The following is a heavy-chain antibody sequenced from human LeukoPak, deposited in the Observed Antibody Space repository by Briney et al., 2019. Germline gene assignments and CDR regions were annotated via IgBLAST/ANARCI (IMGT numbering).Heavy chain of an antibody. Sequence: PSETLSLTCTVSGGSISSYYWSWIRQPPGKGLEWIGYIYYSGSTNYNPSLKSRVTISVDTSKNQFSLKLSSVTAADTAVYYCARVRYCSGGSCYSPDDAFDIWGQGTMVTVSS. CDR2: IYYSGST. CDR3: ARVRYCSGGSCYSPDDAFDI. CDR1: GGSISSYY. V-gene: IGHV4-59*01. J-gene: IGHJ3*02. D-gene: IGHD2-15*01.